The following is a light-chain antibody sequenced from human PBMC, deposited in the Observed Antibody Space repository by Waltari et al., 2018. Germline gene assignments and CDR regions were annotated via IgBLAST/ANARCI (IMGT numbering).Light chain of an antibody. V-gene: IGLV2-14*03. CDR2: DVT. CDR1: SSDIGAYDY. CDR3: SSFTSRTTWV. J-gene: IGLJ3*02. Sequence: QSALTQPASVSGSPGQSITISCIGTSSDIGAYDYVSWYQQTPGKAPKLLIYDVTKWPAGISNRFSGSKSGNTASLTISGLQTEDEAHYYCSSFTSRTTWVFGGGTKVTVL.